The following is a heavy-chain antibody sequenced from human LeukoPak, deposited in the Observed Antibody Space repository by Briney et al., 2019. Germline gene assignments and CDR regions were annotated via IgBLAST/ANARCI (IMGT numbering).Heavy chain of an antibody. Sequence: GGSLRLSCAASGFTFSSYAMHWVRQAPGKGLEWVAVISYDGSNKYYADSVKGRFTISKDNSKNTLYLQMGSLRAEDMAVYYCAKALFVVVDAFDIWGQGTMVTVSS. J-gene: IGHJ3*02. V-gene: IGHV3-30*14. CDR3: AKALFVVVDAFDI. D-gene: IGHD2-15*01. CDR1: GFTFSSYA. CDR2: ISYDGSNK.